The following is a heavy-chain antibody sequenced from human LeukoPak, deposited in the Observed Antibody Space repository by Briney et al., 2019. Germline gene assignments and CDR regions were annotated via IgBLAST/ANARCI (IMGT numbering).Heavy chain of an antibody. CDR1: GFTFSSNS. CDR3: ARGGEFDGYSYGLSIDY. Sequence: GGSLRLSCAASGFTFSSNSMNWVRQAPGKGLEWVSFISSSSSYIYYADSVKGRFTISRDNAKNSLYLQMNSLRAEDTAVYYCARGGEFDGYSYGLSIDYWGQGTLVTVSS. J-gene: IGHJ4*02. CDR2: ISSSSSYI. D-gene: IGHD5-18*01. V-gene: IGHV3-21*01.